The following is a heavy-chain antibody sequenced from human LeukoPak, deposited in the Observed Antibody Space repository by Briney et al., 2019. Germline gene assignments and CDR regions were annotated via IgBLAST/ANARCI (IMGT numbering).Heavy chain of an antibody. V-gene: IGHV1-2*02. CDR1: GYTFTGCY. CDR3: ARAEAIDY. D-gene: IGHD5-12*01. CDR2: INPNGGDT. J-gene: IGHJ4*02. Sequence: ASVKVSCKTSGYTFTGCYMHWVRQAPGQGLEWMGWINPNGGDTKYAQKFQGRVTMTRDTSISTAYMELSSLRSDDTAVYYCARAEAIDYWGQGTRVTVSS.